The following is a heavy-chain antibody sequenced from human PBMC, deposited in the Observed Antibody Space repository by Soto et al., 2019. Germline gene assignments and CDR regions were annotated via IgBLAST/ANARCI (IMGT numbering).Heavy chain of an antibody. D-gene: IGHD6-19*01. Sequence: EVQLVESGGGLVKPGGSLRLSCAGSGFTFSNVWMNCVRQAPGKGLEWVGRIKSETDGGTIDYAAPVKGRFTISRDDSNNTLYLQMHSLKTEDTATYYCTPLALKYNSDWYPLSDWGQGTRVTVSS. CDR2: IKSETDGGTI. CDR1: GFTFSNVW. V-gene: IGHV3-15*07. J-gene: IGHJ4*02. CDR3: TPLALKYNSDWYPLSD.